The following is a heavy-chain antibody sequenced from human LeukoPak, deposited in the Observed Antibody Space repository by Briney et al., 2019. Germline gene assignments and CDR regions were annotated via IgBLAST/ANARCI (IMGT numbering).Heavy chain of an antibody. J-gene: IGHJ4*02. CDR3: AKDHQEARSAPFSH. Sequence: GGSLRLSCAASGFTFSSYSMNWVRQAPGKGLEWVSSISSSSSYIYYADSVKGRFTISRDNAKNTLYLQMNSLRAEDTAVYYCAKDHQEARSAPFSHWGQGTLVTASS. D-gene: IGHD5-12*01. CDR2: ISSSSSYI. V-gene: IGHV3-21*04. CDR1: GFTFSSYS.